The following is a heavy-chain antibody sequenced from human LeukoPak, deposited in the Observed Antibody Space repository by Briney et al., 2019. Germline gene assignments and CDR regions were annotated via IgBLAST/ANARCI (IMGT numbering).Heavy chain of an antibody. CDR1: GGTFSSYA. CDR2: ISTHKGDT. V-gene: IGHV1-18*01. CDR3: ARDAGVQFLEFLPFTSFDS. Sequence: GASVKVSCKASGGTFSSYAISWVRQAPGQGLEWMGWISTHKGDTRYAQKFEDRLTMTTDTSTHTAFMELKGLTSDDTAIYYCARDAGVQFLEFLPFTSFDSWGQGTLVTVSS. J-gene: IGHJ5*01. D-gene: IGHD3-3*01.